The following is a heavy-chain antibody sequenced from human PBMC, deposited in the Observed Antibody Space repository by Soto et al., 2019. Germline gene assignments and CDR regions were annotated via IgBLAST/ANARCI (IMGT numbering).Heavy chain of an antibody. CDR3: ATWRSYSGSYCFDY. CDR1: GGTFGSYA. J-gene: IGHJ4*02. Sequence: QVQLVQSGAEVKKPGSSVKVSCKASGGTFGSYAITWVRRAPGQGLEWLGGIIPILNSPAYAQKFQARVVITADEITNTAYMELNSLRFDDTALYYCATWRSYSGSYCFDYWGQGTLVSVSS. V-gene: IGHV1-69*01. CDR2: IIPILNSP. D-gene: IGHD1-26*01.